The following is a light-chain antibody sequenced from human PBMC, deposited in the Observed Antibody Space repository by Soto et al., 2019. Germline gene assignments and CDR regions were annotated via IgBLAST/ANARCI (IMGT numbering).Light chain of an antibody. CDR2: AAS. J-gene: IGKJ1*01. Sequence: DIQMTQSPSSLSAAVGDRVTITFRASQSIVTYLNWYLQKPGKAPKLLIYAASNLQSGVPSRFSGSGSETDFTLTISSLQPEDFATYSCQQSYSTTWTFGQGTKVDIK. V-gene: IGKV1-39*01. CDR3: QQSYSTTWT. CDR1: QSIVTY.